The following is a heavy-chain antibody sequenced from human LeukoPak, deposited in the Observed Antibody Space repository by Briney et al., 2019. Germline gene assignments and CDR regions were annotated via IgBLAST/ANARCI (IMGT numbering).Heavy chain of an antibody. J-gene: IGHJ3*02. CDR1: GFTFTNAW. V-gene: IGHV3-15*04. D-gene: IGHD6-19*01. CDR2: TENKVDGGET. CDR3: TREGRDSSGWYGALDI. Sequence: GGSLTLSCAASGFTFTNAWMTWVRQAPGKGLEWVGRTENKVDGGETDYPAPVKGRFTISRDDSEDTLYLQMNSLKTEDTGVYYCTREGRDSSGWYGALDIWGQGTMVTVSS.